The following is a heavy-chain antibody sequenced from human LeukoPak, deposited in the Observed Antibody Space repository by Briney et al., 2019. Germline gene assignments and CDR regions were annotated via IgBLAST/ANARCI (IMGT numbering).Heavy chain of an antibody. Sequence: SQTLSLTCTVSGGSISSGSYYWSWIRQPAGKGLEWIGRIYTSGSTNYNPSLKSRVTISVDTSKNQFSLKLSSVTAADTAVYYCARAGGYSYGYWYYYMDVWGKGTTVTISS. V-gene: IGHV4-61*02. D-gene: IGHD5-18*01. J-gene: IGHJ6*03. CDR1: GGSISSGSYY. CDR2: IYTSGST. CDR3: ARAGGYSYGYWYYYMDV.